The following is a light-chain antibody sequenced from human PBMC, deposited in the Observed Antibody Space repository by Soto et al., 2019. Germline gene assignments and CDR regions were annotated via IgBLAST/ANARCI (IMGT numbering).Light chain of an antibody. CDR2: EVS. V-gene: IGKV2D-29*01. CDR1: QGLLDSDGRTH. CDR3: MQSLQLDT. J-gene: IGKJ4*01. Sequence: IVLTQTPISLSVTPGQPASISCNSSQGLLDSDGRTHLYWYVQKTGQPPQALIYEVSKRSSGVPDRFSGSGSGTHFTLTISRVLAEDAGIYYCMQSLQLDTFGGVTKVEIK.